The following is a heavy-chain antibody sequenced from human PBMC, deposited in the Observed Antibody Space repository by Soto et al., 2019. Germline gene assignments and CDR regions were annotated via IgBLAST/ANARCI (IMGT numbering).Heavy chain of an antibody. J-gene: IGHJ6*02. V-gene: IGHV4-59*01. CDR2: IYYTGST. CDR3: ARDHITMVRRVIEYHGMDV. D-gene: IGHD3-10*01. CDR1: GDSISSYY. Sequence: SETLSLTCTVSGDSISSYYWSWIRQPPGKGLEWIGYIYYTGSTHYSPSLKSRVTISVDTSKKQFSLRLKSATAADTAVYYCARDHITMVRRVIEYHGMDVWGQGITVTVSS.